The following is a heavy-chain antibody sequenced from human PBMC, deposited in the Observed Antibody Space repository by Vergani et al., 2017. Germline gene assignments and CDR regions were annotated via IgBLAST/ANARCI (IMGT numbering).Heavy chain of an antibody. D-gene: IGHD6-6*01. CDR1: GGTFSSYA. V-gene: IGHV1-69*13. CDR2: IIPIFGTA. J-gene: IGHJ6*03. CDR3: ARDGSSSSGVYYYYYMDV. Sequence: QVQLVQSGAEVKKPGSSVKVSCKASGGTFSSYAISWVRQAPGQGLEWMGRIIPIFGTANYAQKFQGRVTITADESTSTAYMELSSLRSEDTAVYYCARDGSSSSGVYYYYYMDVWGKGTTVTVSS.